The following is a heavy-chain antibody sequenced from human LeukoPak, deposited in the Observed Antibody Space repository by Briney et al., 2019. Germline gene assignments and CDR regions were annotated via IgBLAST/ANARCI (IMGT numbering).Heavy chain of an antibody. CDR3: SSRDSSRSPRAY. CDR2: IKPDGNEK. J-gene: IGHJ4*02. CDR1: GLTFTDFW. V-gene: IGHV3-7*01. Sequence: GGSLRLSCAASGLTFTDFWMNWVRLASGRGLEWLANIKPDGNEKYYVDSVKGRFAISRDNAKNEVYLEMNTLRAKDTGVYDCSSRDSSRSPRAYWGQGTLVRVSS. D-gene: IGHD2-2*01.